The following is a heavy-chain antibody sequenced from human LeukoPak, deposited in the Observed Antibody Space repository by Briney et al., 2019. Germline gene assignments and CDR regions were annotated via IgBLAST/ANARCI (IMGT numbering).Heavy chain of an antibody. Sequence: GGSLRLSCAASGFTFSSYAMHWVRQAPGKGLEWVAVISYDGSNKYYADSVKGRFTISRDNSKNTLYLQMNSLRAEDTAVYYCATNSGSYSRDYWGQGTLVTVSS. J-gene: IGHJ4*02. V-gene: IGHV3-30-3*01. CDR2: ISYDGSNK. CDR3: ATNSGSYSRDY. D-gene: IGHD1-26*01. CDR1: GFTFSSYA.